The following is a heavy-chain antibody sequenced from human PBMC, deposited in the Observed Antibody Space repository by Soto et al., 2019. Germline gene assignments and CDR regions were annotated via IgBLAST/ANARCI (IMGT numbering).Heavy chain of an antibody. CDR3: TRVAIHGSSSGTFDY. V-gene: IGHV3-49*03. J-gene: IGHJ4*02. CDR2: IRSKAYGGTT. D-gene: IGHD6-6*01. Sequence: GGSLRLSCTASGFTFGDYAMSWFRQAPGKGLEWVGFIRSKAYGGTTEYAASVKGRFTISRDDSKSIAYLQMNSLKTEDTAVYYCTRVAIHGSSSGTFDYWGQGTLVTVSS. CDR1: GFTFGDYA.